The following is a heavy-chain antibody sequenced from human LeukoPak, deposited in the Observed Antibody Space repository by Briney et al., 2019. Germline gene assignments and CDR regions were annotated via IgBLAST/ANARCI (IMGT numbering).Heavy chain of an antibody. D-gene: IGHD3-10*01. CDR2: ISWNSGSI. Sequence: PGRSLRLSCAASGFTFDDYAMHWVRQAPGKGLEWVSGISWNSGSIGYADSVKGRFTISRDNAKNSLYLQMNSLRAEDTALYYCARGAYYGSGSPLPLHDAFDIWGQGTMVTVSS. J-gene: IGHJ3*02. CDR1: GFTFDDYA. V-gene: IGHV3-9*01. CDR3: ARGAYYGSGSPLPLHDAFDI.